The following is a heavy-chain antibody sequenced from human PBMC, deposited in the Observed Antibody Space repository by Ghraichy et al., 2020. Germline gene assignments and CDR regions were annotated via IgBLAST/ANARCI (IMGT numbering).Heavy chain of an antibody. CDR1: GFTFNNFW. CDR3: ARSAPTISVRGHAVDY. V-gene: IGHV3-7*01. D-gene: IGHD3-10*01. CDR2: IKQEGNDK. J-gene: IGHJ4*02. Sequence: GALRLSCAASGFTFNNFWMTWVRQAPGKGLEWVANIKQEGNDKYYLDSVKGRFTISRDNAKNSLYLQMNSLRAEDTAVYYCARSAPTISVRGHAVDYWGQGTLVTVSS.